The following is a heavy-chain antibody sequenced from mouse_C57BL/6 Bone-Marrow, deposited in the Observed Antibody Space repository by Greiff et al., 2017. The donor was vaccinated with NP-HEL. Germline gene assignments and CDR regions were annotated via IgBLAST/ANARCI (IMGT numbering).Heavy chain of an antibody. D-gene: IGHD1-1*01. CDR3: ARRYYGSSSYAMDY. J-gene: IGHJ4*01. CDR2: IRNKANGYTT. Sequence: DVKLVESGGGLVQPGGSLSLSCAASGFTFTDYYMSWVRQPPGKALEWLGFIRNKANGYTTEYSASVKGRFTISRDNSQSILYLQMNALRAEDSATYYCARRYYGSSSYAMDYWGQGTSVTVSS. CDR1: GFTFTDYY. V-gene: IGHV7-3*01.